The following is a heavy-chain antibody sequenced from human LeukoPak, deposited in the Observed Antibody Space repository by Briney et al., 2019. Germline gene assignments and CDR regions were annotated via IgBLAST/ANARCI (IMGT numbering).Heavy chain of an antibody. Sequence: SETLSLTCTVSGGSVSSSNYYWSWIRQPPGKGLEWIGNIYYSGSAYYNPSLKSRVTMSVDTSKNQFSLKLSSVTAADTAVYYCARESMVRVFDIWGQGTMVTVSS. CDR2: IYYSGSA. D-gene: IGHD3-10*01. CDR3: ARESMVRVFDI. V-gene: IGHV4-39*07. J-gene: IGHJ3*02. CDR1: GGSVSSSNYY.